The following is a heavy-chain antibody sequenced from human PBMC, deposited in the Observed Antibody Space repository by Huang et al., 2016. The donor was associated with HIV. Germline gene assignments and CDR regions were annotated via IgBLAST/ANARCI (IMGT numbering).Heavy chain of an antibody. CDR3: AKPSGDYEFFDF. J-gene: IGHJ4*02. CDR1: GFMFSTFG. Sequence: QVHLEESGGGVVQPGRPLRLSCTASGFMFSTFGIAWVRQAPGKGLEWVAGKANDGSRKYYVDSVKGRFTISRDNSKNIVYLQMNSLRPEDTAVYYCAKPSGDYEFFDFWGQGTVVTVSS. D-gene: IGHD4-17*01. V-gene: IGHV3-30*18. CDR2: KANDGSRK.